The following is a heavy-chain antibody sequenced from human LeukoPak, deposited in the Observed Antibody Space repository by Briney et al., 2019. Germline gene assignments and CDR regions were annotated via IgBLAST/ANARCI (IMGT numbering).Heavy chain of an antibody. V-gene: IGHV1-18*01. Sequence: ASVKVSCKTSGYTFTSYGISWVRQAPGQGLEWMGWISAYNGNTNYAQKLQGRVTMTTDTSTSTAYMELRSLRSDDTAVYYCARMDARNIPVDYWGQGTLVTVSS. CDR3: ARMDARNIPVDY. J-gene: IGHJ4*02. CDR1: GYTFTSYG. D-gene: IGHD2/OR15-2a*01. CDR2: ISAYNGNT.